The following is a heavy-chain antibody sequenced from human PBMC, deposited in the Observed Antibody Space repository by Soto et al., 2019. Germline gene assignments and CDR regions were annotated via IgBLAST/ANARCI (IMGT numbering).Heavy chain of an antibody. CDR3: AKDVRWGYY. D-gene: IGHD2-21*01. J-gene: IGHJ4*02. Sequence: SETLSLTCAGSGGSISSSNWWSWVRQPPGKGLEWIGDIYHSGSTSYNPSLKSRVTISVDKSKNQFSLKLNSVTAADTAVYYCAKDVRWGYYWGQGTLVTVS. CDR2: IYHSGST. V-gene: IGHV4-4*02. CDR1: GGSISSSNW.